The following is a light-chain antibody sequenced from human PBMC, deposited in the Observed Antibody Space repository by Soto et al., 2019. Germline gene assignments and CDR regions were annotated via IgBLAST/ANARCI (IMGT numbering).Light chain of an antibody. CDR1: SSNIGSNY. V-gene: IGLV1-47*01. Sequence: QSVLTQPPSASGTPGQRVTISCSGSSSNIGSNYVYWYQQLPGTAPKLLIYRNNQRPSGVPDRFSGSQSGTSASLAISGRRSEDEADYYCAAWDDSLSGYVVFGGGTKLTVL. J-gene: IGLJ2*01. CDR3: AAWDDSLSGYVV. CDR2: RNN.